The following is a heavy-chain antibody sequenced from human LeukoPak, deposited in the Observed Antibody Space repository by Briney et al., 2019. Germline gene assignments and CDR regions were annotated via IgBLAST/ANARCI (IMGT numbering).Heavy chain of an antibody. D-gene: IGHD2-2*02. V-gene: IGHV3-64*01. CDR1: GFTFSTYA. CDR2: ISSDGIII. CDR3: ARSDCGSTSCYTMSN. Sequence: GGSLRLSCAASGFTFSTYAMHWVRQAPGQGLDYVSGISSDGIIIHYANSVKGRFTISRDNSKNTLFLQMGSLRAEDMAVYYCARSDCGSTSCYTMSNWGQGTLVTVS. J-gene: IGHJ4*02.